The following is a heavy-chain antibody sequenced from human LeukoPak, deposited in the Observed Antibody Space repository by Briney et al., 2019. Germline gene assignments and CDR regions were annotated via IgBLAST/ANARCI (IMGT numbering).Heavy chain of an antibody. V-gene: IGHV4-31*03. Sequence: SETLSLTCTVSGGSISSGGYYWSWMRQHPGKGMEWIGYIYYSGSTYYNPSLKSRVTISVDTSKNQFSLKLSSVTAADAAVYYCARETGDRQFFDYWGQGTLVTVSS. CDR1: GGSISSGGYY. D-gene: IGHD7-27*01. CDR3: ARETGDRQFFDY. CDR2: IYYSGST. J-gene: IGHJ4*02.